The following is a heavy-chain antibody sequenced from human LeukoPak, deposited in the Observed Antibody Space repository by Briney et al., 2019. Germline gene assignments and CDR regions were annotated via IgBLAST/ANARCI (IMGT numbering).Heavy chain of an antibody. J-gene: IGHJ5*02. CDR3: ARQIRWLRYWFDP. CDR1: GGSFSGYY. V-gene: IGHV4-34*01. D-gene: IGHD5-12*01. CDR2: INHSGST. Sequence: SETLSLTCAVYGGSFSGYYWSWIRQPPGKGLEWIGEINHSGSTNYNPSLKSRVTISVDTSKDQFSLKLSSVTAADTAVYYCARQIRWLRYWFDPWGQGTLVTVSS.